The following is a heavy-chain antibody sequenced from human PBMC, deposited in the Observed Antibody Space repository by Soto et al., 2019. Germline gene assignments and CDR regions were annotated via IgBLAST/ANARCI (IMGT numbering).Heavy chain of an antibody. V-gene: IGHV1-8*01. CDR3: ARVKSGGHGLE. D-gene: IGHD2-15*01. Sequence: QVHLVQSGAELKQPGASVKVSCKASGYTFTSYDINWVRQATGQGLEWMGWMNPNSGNTGYAQKCRGRVTMTRSTSIRTAYMELSSLSSEDTAVYYFARVKSGGHGLEWGQGPLVTASS. J-gene: IGHJ4*02. CDR1: GYTFTSYD. CDR2: MNPNSGNT.